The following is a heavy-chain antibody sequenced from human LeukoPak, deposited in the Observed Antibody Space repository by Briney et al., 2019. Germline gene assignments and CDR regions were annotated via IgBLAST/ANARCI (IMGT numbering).Heavy chain of an antibody. J-gene: IGHJ3*02. D-gene: IGHD3-10*01. CDR3: ARVGFGSGSYYDAFDI. CDR2: INPNRGGT. V-gene: IGHV1-2*02. Sequence: EASVKVSCKASGYTFAGYYMHWVRQAPGQGLEWMGWINPNRGGTNFAQKSQGRVTMTRDTSISTAYMELSSLTSDDTAVYYCARVGFGSGSYYDAFDIWGQGTMVAVSS. CDR1: GYTFAGYY.